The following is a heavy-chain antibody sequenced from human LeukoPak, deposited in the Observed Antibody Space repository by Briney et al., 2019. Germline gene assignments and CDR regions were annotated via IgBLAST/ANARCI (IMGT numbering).Heavy chain of an antibody. CDR3: AREGYSYGGLDAFDI. D-gene: IGHD5-18*01. CDR2: ISSSSSTI. Sequence: GGSLRLSCAASGFTFSSYEMNWVRQAPGKGLEWVSYISSSSSTIKYADSVKGRFTISRDNAKNSLYLQMNSLRAEDTAVYYCAREGYSYGGLDAFDIWGQGTMVTVSS. V-gene: IGHV3-48*03. CDR1: GFTFSSYE. J-gene: IGHJ3*02.